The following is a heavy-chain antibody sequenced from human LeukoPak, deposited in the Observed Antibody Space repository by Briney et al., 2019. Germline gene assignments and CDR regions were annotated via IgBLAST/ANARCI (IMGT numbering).Heavy chain of an antibody. CDR3: AKTQGYYDA. D-gene: IGHD2-15*01. CDR2: FSATDGSA. CDR1: GFTFSSYA. J-gene: IGHJ5*02. V-gene: IGHV3-23*01. Sequence: PGGSLRLSCAASGFTFSSYAMTWVRQAPGKGLEWVSAFSATDGSAQYAESVEGRFTISRDNCKNTLFLPMNSLGAEHTAVYYCAKTQGYYDAWGQGALVTVSS.